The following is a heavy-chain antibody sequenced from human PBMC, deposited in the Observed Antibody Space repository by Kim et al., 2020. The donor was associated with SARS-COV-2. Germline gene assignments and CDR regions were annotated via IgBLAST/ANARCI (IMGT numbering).Heavy chain of an antibody. J-gene: IGHJ4*02. CDR2: ISWNSGSI. CDR3: AKAVGSATVTPFDY. D-gene: IGHD4-17*01. Sequence: GGSLRLSCAASGFTFGDYAMHWVRQAPGKGLEWVSGISWNSGSIGYADSVKGRFTISRDNAKNSLYLQMNSLRAEDTALYYCAKAVGSATVTPFDYWGQGTLVTVSS. V-gene: IGHV3-9*01. CDR1: GFTFGDYA.